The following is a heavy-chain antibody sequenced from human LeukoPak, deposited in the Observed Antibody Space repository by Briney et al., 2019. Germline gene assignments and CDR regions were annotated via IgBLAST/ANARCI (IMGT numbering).Heavy chain of an antibody. D-gene: IGHD3-16*01. J-gene: IGHJ4*02. V-gene: IGHV3-53*01. CDR2: IYSGGFT. Sequence: PGGSLRLSCAASGFTVSSSYMSWVRQAPGKGLEWVSVIYSGGFTYYSDSVKGRFTISRDNSKNTLYLQMNSLRAEDTALYYCARRGYHDYSGFDYWGQGTLVTVSS. CDR1: GFTVSSSY. CDR3: ARRGYHDYSGFDY.